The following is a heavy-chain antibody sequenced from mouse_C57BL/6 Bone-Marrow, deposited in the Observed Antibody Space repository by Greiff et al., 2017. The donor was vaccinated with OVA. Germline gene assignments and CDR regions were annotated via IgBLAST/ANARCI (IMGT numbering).Heavy chain of an antibody. CDR1: VYTFTSYW. D-gene: IGHD3-2*02. Sequence: QVQLQQPGAELVRPGTSVKLSCTASVYTFTSYWMHWVKQRPGQGLEWIGVIDPSDSYTNYNQKFKGKATLTVDTSPSTAYMQLSSLTSEDSAVYYCAREGQLRLRYWGQGTTLTVSS. CDR3: AREGQLRLRY. V-gene: IGHV1-59*01. J-gene: IGHJ2*01. CDR2: IDPSDSYT.